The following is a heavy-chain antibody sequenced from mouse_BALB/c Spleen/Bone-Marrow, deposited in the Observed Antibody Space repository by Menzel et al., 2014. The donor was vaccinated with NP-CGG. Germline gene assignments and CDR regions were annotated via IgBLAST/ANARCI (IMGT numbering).Heavy chain of an antibody. CDR3: ARDHYGNYGGFDY. CDR2: IYPGSGNT. CDR1: GYTFTDYY. D-gene: IGHD2-1*01. J-gene: IGHJ3*01. Sequence: QVQLQHSGAELARPGTSVKLSCKASGYTFTDYYINWVKQRTGQGLEWIGEIYPGSGNTYYNEKFKGKATLTADKSSSTVNIHLSSLTSEDSAVYFCARDHYGNYGGFDYWGQGTLVTVSA. V-gene: IGHV1-77*01.